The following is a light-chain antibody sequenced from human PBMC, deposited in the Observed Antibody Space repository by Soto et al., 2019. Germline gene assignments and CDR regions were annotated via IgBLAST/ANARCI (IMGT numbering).Light chain of an antibody. CDR2: GNS. Sequence: QPVLTQPPSVSGAPGQRVTISCTGSSSNIGAGYDVHWYQQLPGTAPKLLIYGNSNRPSGVPDRFSGSKSGTSASQAITGLQAEDEADYYCQSYDSSLSGWVFGGGTKLTVL. J-gene: IGLJ3*02. CDR3: QSYDSSLSGWV. V-gene: IGLV1-40*01. CDR1: SSNIGAGYD.